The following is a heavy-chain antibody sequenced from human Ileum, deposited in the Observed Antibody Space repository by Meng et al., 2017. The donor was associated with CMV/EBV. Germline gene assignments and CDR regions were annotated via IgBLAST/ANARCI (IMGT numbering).Heavy chain of an antibody. Sequence: KASGYTLTGHYMHWVRQGPGQGLEWMGRINPNSGATNYAQKLQGRVTLTRDTSISTAYMELSSLRSDDTAVYYCARSSNWNAGRGFDYWGQGTLVTVSS. CDR2: INPNSGAT. CDR3: ARSSNWNAGRGFDY. V-gene: IGHV1-2*06. CDR1: GYTLTGHY. J-gene: IGHJ4*02. D-gene: IGHD1-20*01.